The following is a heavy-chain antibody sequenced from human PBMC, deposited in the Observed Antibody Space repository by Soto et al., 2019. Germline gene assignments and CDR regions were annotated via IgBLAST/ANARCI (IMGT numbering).Heavy chain of an antibody. V-gene: IGHV1-18*01. D-gene: IGHD5-18*01. CDR3: ARDPSALVFDY. CDR1: GYTFTSSG. CDR2: ISTHNGNT. Sequence: ASVKVSCKASGYTFTSSGISWVRQAPGQGLELMGWISTHNGNTNYAQKLQGRVTMTTDPSTSTAYMELRSLRSDDTAMYYCARDPSALVFDYWGQGTLVTVSS. J-gene: IGHJ4*02.